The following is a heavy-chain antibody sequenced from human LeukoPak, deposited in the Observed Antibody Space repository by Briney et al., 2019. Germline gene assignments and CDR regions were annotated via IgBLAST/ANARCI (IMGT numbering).Heavy chain of an antibody. D-gene: IGHD2-2*02. CDR1: GGSISSSSYY. J-gene: IGHJ1*01. Sequence: ETLSLTCTVSGGSISSSSYYWGWIRQPPGKGLEWIGSIYYSGSTYYNPSLKSRVTISVGTSKNQFSLKLSSVTAADTAVYYCARQRYCSSTSCYRNAEYFQHWGQGTLVTVSS. CDR3: ARQRYCSSTSCYRNAEYFQH. CDR2: IYYSGST. V-gene: IGHV4-39*01.